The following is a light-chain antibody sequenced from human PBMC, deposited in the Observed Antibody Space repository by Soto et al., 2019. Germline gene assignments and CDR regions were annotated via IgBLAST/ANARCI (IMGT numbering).Light chain of an antibody. CDR3: QQYDRSSPMSI. J-gene: IGKJ2*01. Sequence: EIVLTQSPGTLSLSPGERAALSCRASQSVSSSYLAWYQQKPGQAPRLLIYGASCRATGIPDRFSGSGSGTEFTLTISRLEPEDFAVYYCQQYDRSSPMSIFGQGTKLEIK. CDR2: GAS. V-gene: IGKV3-20*01. CDR1: QSVSSSY.